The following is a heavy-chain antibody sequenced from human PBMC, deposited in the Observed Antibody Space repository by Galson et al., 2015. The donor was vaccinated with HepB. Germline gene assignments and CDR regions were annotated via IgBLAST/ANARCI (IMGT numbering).Heavy chain of an antibody. CDR2: INQDGSEK. CDR3: TRDPNNSGAHGG. CDR1: GLTYSRYW. Sequence: SLRLSCAGSGLTYSRYWMSWVRQAPGKGLEWVADINQDGSEKNYVDSVKGRFTISRDNAKNSLYLQMNSLRAEDTAVYYCTRDPNNSGAHGGWGQGTLVTVSS. D-gene: IGHD6-19*01. J-gene: IGHJ4*02. V-gene: IGHV3-7*03.